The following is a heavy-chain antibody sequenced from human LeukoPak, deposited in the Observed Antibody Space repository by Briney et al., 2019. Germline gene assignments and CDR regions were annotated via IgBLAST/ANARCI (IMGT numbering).Heavy chain of an antibody. CDR2: IIPIFGTA. Sequence: SVKVSCKASGGTFNSYAISWVRQAPGQGLEWMGGIIPIFGTANYAQKFQGRVTITADESTSTAYMELSSLRSEDTAVYYCATSLVVVPAAEGWFDPWGQGTLVTVSS. CDR3: ATSLVVVPAAEGWFDP. D-gene: IGHD2-2*01. CDR1: GGTFNSYA. J-gene: IGHJ5*02. V-gene: IGHV1-69*01.